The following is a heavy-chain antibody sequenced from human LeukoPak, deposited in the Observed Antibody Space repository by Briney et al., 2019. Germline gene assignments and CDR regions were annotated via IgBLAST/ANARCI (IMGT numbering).Heavy chain of an antibody. CDR3: ARDWDY. CDR1: GFTLSSYG. CDR2: ISDSGGGS. Sequence: GGSLRLSCAASGFTLSSYGMSWVRQAPGKGLEWVSTISDSGGGSNYADSVKGRFTISRDNSKNTLFMQMNSLRAEDTAVYYCARDWDYWGQGTLVTVSS. V-gene: IGHV3-23*01. J-gene: IGHJ4*02.